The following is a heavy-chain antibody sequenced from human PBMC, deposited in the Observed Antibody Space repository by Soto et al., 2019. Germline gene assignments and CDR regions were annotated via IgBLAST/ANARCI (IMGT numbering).Heavy chain of an antibody. CDR3: TRDIGVGAYGSATYVMNV. Sequence: QVQLVQSGVELKNPGASVEVSCKASGYSFTTYGISWVRQAPGRGLEWMGWISTWNADRIYAQKVQGRVTMTTDTSTTTAKMELRSLTSDGTAVYYCTRDIGVGAYGSATYVMNVWGQGTAGTVSS. CDR2: ISTWNADR. D-gene: IGHD3-10*01. CDR1: GYSFTTYG. J-gene: IGHJ6*02. V-gene: IGHV1-18*01.